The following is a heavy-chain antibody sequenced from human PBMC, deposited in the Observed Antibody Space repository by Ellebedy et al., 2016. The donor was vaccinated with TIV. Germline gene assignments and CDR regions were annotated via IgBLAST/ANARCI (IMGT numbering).Heavy chain of an antibody. Sequence: GESLKISCAASGFTFSSYWMSWVRQAPGKGLEWVASIEDAGTETYSVDSAEGRFIISRDNAKNSLYLRINNPRDEDTAVYYYARRGSRYWHFDLWGRGTQVIVSS. J-gene: IGHJ2*01. CDR2: IEDAGTET. D-gene: IGHD1-1*01. V-gene: IGHV3-7*03. CDR1: GFTFSSYW. CDR3: ARRGSRYWHFDL.